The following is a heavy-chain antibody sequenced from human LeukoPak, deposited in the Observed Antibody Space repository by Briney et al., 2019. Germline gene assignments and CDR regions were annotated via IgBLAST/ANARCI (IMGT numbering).Heavy chain of an antibody. D-gene: IGHD2-21*02. Sequence: HPGGSLRLSCAASGFTFSSYWMSWVRQAPGKGLEWVANIKQDGSEKYYVDSVKGRFTISRDNAKNSLYLQMNSLRAEDTAVYYCASSVNCGGDCYSDYWGQGTLVTVSS. CDR2: IKQDGSEK. V-gene: IGHV3-7*01. CDR1: GFTFSSYW. J-gene: IGHJ4*02. CDR3: ASSVNCGGDCYSDY.